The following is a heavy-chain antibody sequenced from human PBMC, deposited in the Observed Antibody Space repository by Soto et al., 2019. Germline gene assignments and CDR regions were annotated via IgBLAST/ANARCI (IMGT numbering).Heavy chain of an antibody. CDR3: ATDPPYYYDSGGYYVRGGSAYYYYGMDV. CDR2: FDPEDGET. CDR1: GYTLTELS. V-gene: IGHV1-24*01. Sequence: QVQLVQSGAEVKKPGASVKVSCKVSGYTLTELSMHWVRQAPGKGLEWMGGFDPEDGETIYAQKFQGRVTMTEDTSTDTAYMELSSLRSEDTAVYYCATDPPYYYDSGGYYVRGGSAYYYYGMDVWGQGTTVTVSS. D-gene: IGHD3-22*01. J-gene: IGHJ6*02.